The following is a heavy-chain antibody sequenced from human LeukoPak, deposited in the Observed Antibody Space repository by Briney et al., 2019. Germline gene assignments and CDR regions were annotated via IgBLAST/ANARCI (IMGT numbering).Heavy chain of an antibody. CDR2: IYYSGST. V-gene: IGHV4-30-4*08. J-gene: IGHJ4*02. CDR3: ASRSSSSLGFDY. Sequence: SETLSLTCTVPGGSISSGDYYWSWTRQPPGKGLEWIGYIYYSGSTYYNPSLKSRVTISVDTSKNQFSLKLSSVTAADTAVYYCASRSSSSLGFDYWGQGTLVTVSS. D-gene: IGHD6-6*01. CDR1: GGSISSGDYY.